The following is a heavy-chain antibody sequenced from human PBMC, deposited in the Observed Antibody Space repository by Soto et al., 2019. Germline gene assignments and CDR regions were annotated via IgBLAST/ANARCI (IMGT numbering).Heavy chain of an antibody. Sequence: QVQLQESGPGLVQPSQTLSLTCTVSGGSISSGGYYWSWIRQHPGTGLEWIGHISYSGSTYYITSLNGRVTISVDTSRNQFSLIVTSVTAADTAVSYCARGVLHWGQGALVPVSS. CDR1: GGSISSGGYY. CDR3: ARGVLH. J-gene: IGHJ4*01. CDR2: ISYSGST. V-gene: IGHV4-31*03.